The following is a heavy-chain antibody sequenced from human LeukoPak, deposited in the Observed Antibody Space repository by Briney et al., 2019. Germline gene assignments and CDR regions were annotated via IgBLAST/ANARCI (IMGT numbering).Heavy chain of an antibody. V-gene: IGHV4-59*12. J-gene: IGHJ4*02. CDR2: ADSSGDT. Sequence: PSETLSLTCTVSGGSISSYYWSWIRQPPGKGPEWIGYADSSGDTNYNPSLKRRVTMSVDMSKRQISLKLRSVTAADTAAYFCARAPMDYSLWRGYKSFYFDKWGQGTLVTVSS. CDR1: GGSISSYY. D-gene: IGHD3-3*01. CDR3: ARAPMDYSLWRGYKSFYFDK.